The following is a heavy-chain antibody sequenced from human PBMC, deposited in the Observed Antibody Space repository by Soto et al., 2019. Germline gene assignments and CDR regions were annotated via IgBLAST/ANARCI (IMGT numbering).Heavy chain of an antibody. D-gene: IGHD3-3*01. Sequence: GGSLRLSCAASGFTFSSYAMSWVRQAPGKGLEWVSAISGSGGSTYYADSVKGRFTISRDNSKNTLYLQMNSLRAEDTAVYYCAKERGRVYDFWSGFRDAFDIWGQGTMVTVSS. CDR3: AKERGRVYDFWSGFRDAFDI. J-gene: IGHJ3*02. CDR1: GFTFSSYA. V-gene: IGHV3-23*01. CDR2: ISGSGGST.